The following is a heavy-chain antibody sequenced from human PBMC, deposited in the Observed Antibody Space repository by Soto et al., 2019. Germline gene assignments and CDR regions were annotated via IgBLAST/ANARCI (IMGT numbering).Heavy chain of an antibody. CDR2: ISYDGSNK. D-gene: IGHD2-2*01. CDR1: GFTFSSYA. V-gene: IGHV3-30-3*01. CDR3: AREPILVPASEFDY. Sequence: QVQLVESGGGVVQPGRSLRLSCAASGFTFSSYAMHWVRQAPGKGLEWVAVISYDGSNKYYADSVKGRFTISRDNSKNTLYLQMNSLRAEDTAVYYCAREPILVPASEFDYWGKGTLVTVSS. J-gene: IGHJ4*02.